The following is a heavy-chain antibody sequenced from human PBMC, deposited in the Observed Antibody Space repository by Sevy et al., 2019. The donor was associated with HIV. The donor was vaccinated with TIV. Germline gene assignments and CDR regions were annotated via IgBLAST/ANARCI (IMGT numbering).Heavy chain of an antibody. CDR1: GFTFSDHG. Sequence: GGSLRLSCAASGFTFSDHGMHWVRQAPGKGLDWVAAISYDGNNRYYADSVKGRFTISRDNSKNTLYLQMDSVRPEDTAVYYCAKEDYGGNLSNYFASWGQGTRVTVSS. V-gene: IGHV3-30*18. CDR2: ISYDGNNR. CDR3: AKEDYGGNLSNYFAS. D-gene: IGHD4-17*01. J-gene: IGHJ4*02.